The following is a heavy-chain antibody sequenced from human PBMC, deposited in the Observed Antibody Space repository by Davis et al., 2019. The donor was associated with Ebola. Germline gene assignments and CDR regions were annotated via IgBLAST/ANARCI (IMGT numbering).Heavy chain of an antibody. Sequence: RGSLRLSCPASGFTCSDYYMSWIRQAPGKGLEWISYISSSGSSIYYADSVKGRFNISRDNAKNSLDLQMNSLRAEDTSVYYCARDDYGDSNFDYWGQGTLVTVSS. D-gene: IGHD4-17*01. V-gene: IGHV3-11*01. J-gene: IGHJ4*02. CDR2: ISSSGSSI. CDR3: ARDDYGDSNFDY. CDR1: GFTCSDYY.